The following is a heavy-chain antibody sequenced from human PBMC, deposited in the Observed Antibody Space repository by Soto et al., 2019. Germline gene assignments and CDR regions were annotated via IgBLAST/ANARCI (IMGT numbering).Heavy chain of an antibody. Sequence: TSETLSLTCAVYGGSANGYYWNWIRQPPGKGLEWIGEINHTGGTHYNPSLKSRVTMSVDTSKNQFSLRLSSVTAAATAIYYCSTRITVFGLLIPPFDPWGQGTQVTVSS. CDR3: STRITVFGLLIPPFDP. CDR2: INHTGGT. D-gene: IGHD3-3*01. CDR1: GGSANGYY. J-gene: IGHJ5*02. V-gene: IGHV4-34*01.